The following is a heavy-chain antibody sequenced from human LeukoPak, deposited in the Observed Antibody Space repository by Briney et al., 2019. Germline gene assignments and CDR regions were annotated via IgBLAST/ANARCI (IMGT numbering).Heavy chain of an antibody. V-gene: IGHV3-13*01. CDR3: AVLGGWGSDVDY. CDR1: GFTFSSYD. CDR2: IGTAGDT. J-gene: IGHJ4*02. Sequence: GGSLRLSCAASGFTFSSYDMHWVRQATGKGLEWVSAIGTAGDTYYPGSVKGRFTISRENAKNSLYLQMNSLRAGDTAVYYCAVLGGWGSDVDYWGQGTLVTVSS. D-gene: IGHD6-19*01.